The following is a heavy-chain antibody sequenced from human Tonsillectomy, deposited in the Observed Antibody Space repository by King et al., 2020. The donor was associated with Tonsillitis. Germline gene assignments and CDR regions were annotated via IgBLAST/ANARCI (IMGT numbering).Heavy chain of an antibody. CDR2: IYYSGST. CDR1: GGSISSSSYY. Sequence: LQLQESGPGLVKPSETLSLTCTVSGGSISSSSYYWGWIRQPPGEGLEWIGSIYYSGSTYYNPSLKSRVTISVDTSKNQFSLKLSSVTAADTAVYYCARRRNCSGGSCYFHFDYWGQGTLVTVSS. V-gene: IGHV4-39*07. J-gene: IGHJ4*02. CDR3: ARRRNCSGGSCYFHFDY. D-gene: IGHD2-15*01.